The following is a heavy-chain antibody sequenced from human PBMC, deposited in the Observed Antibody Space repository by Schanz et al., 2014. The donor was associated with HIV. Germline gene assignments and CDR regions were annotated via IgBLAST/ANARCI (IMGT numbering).Heavy chain of an antibody. Sequence: VQLLESGGGLVEPGESLRLSCAVSGFTFSSHAMTWVRQAPGKGLEWVSGISISGETTYYADSVKGRFTISRDNSKNTLYLQMSSLRVEDTAVYYCANEEVPNDYWGQGTLVTVSS. V-gene: IGHV3-23*01. J-gene: IGHJ4*02. CDR3: ANEEVPNDY. CDR2: ISISGETT. CDR1: GFTFSSHA.